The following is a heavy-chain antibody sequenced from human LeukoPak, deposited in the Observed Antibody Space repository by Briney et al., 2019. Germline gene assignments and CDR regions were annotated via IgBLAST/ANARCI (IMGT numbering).Heavy chain of an antibody. Sequence: PGGSLRLSCAASGFTFSSYEMNWVRQAPGKGLEWVSYISSSGGAIYYADSVKGRFTISRDNAKNSLYLQMNSLRAEDTAVYYCARGEWTDAFDIWGQGKMVTVSS. J-gene: IGHJ3*02. D-gene: IGHD3-16*01. CDR2: ISSSGGAI. V-gene: IGHV3-48*03. CDR1: GFTFSSYE. CDR3: ARGEWTDAFDI.